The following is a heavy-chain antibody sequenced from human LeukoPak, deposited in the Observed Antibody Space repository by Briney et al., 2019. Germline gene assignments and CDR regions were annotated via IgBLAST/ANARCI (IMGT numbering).Heavy chain of an antibody. V-gene: IGHV3-48*01. CDR2: ISSSSNTV. Sequence: PGGALRLSCAASGFTFSSYTMNWVRQAPGKGLEWVSYISSSSNTVYYADSVKGRFTISGDNAKNSLYLQMNSLRAEDTAVYYCARVGTSNWLYYFDYWGQGTLVTVSS. CDR1: GFTFSSYT. J-gene: IGHJ4*02. D-gene: IGHD6-13*01. CDR3: ARVGTSNWLYYFDY.